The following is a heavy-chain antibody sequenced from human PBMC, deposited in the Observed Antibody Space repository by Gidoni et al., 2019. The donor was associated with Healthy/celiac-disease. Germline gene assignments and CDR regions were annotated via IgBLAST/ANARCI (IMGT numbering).Heavy chain of an antibody. V-gene: IGHV4-59*08. CDR3: ALGGAAGTSIDY. CDR1: GGSISSYY. CDR2: IYYSGST. D-gene: IGHD6-13*01. Sequence: QVQLQESGPGLVKPSETLSLTCTVSGGSISSYYWSWIRQPPGKGLEWIGYIYYSGSTNYNPSLKSRVTISVDTSKNQFSLKLSSVTAADTAVYYCALGGAAGTSIDYWGQGTLVTVSS. J-gene: IGHJ4*02.